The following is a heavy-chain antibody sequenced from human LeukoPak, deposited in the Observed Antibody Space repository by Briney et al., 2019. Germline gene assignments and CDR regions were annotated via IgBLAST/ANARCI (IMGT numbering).Heavy chain of an antibody. J-gene: IGHJ4*02. CDR1: GFTFSDYY. V-gene: IGHV3-11*01. CDR3: ARSPPGIVGAYFDY. CDR2: ISSSGSTI. Sequence: SGGSLRLSCAASGFTFSDYYMSWIRQAPGKGLEWVSYISSSGSTIYYADSVKGRFTISRDDAKNSLYLQMNSLRAEDTAVYYCARSPPGIVGAYFDYWGQGTLVTVSS. D-gene: IGHD1-26*01.